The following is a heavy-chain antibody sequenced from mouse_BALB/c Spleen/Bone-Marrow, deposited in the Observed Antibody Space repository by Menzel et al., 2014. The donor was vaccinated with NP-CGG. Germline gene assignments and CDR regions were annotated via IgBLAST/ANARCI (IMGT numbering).Heavy chain of an antibody. V-gene: IGHV1-87*01. J-gene: IGHJ3*01. CDR1: GYTFTSYW. CDR3: ARGDTATWFAY. CDR2: IYPGDGDT. D-gene: IGHD1-2*01. Sequence: VQLQQSGAELARPGASVKLSCKASGYTFTSYWMQWVKRRPGQGLEWIGAIYPGDGDTRYTQKFKGKATLTADKSSSTAYMQLSSLASEDSAVYYCARGDTATWFAYWGQGTLVTVSA.